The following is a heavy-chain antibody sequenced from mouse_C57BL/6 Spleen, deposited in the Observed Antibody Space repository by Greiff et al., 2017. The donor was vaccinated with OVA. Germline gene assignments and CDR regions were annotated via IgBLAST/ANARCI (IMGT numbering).Heavy chain of an antibody. CDR2: IDPSDSET. CDR3: ARQEGYDYDVWFAY. CDR1: GYTFTSYW. J-gene: IGHJ3*01. V-gene: IGHV1-52*01. Sequence: QVQLQQSGAELVRPGSSVKLSCKASGYTFTSYWMHWVKQRPIQGLEWIGNIDPSDSETHYNQKFKDKATLTVDKSSSTAYMQLSSLTSEDSAVYYCARQEGYDYDVWFAYWGQGTLVTVSA. D-gene: IGHD2-4*01.